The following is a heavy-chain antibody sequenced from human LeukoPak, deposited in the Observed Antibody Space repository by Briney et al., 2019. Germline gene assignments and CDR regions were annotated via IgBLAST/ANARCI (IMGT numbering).Heavy chain of an antibody. Sequence: SETLSLTCTVSGGSISSYYWSWIRQPPGKGREWIGYIYYSGSTNYNPSLKSRVTISVDTSKNQFSLKLSSVTAADTAVYYCARGNWGSYAFDIWGQGTMVTVSS. J-gene: IGHJ3*02. CDR3: ARGNWGSYAFDI. D-gene: IGHD7-27*01. V-gene: IGHV4-59*01. CDR2: IYYSGST. CDR1: GGSISSYY.